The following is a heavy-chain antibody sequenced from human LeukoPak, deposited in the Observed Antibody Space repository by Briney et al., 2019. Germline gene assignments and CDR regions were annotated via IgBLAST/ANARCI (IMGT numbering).Heavy chain of an antibody. CDR2: INPSGGNT. CDR1: GYTFTGYY. Sequence: ASVKVSCKASGYTFTGYYMHWVRQAPGQGLEWMGMINPSGGNTSHAQKFQGRVTMTRDTSTSTVYMELSSLRSEDTAVYSCARDDFGSGSYRAFDIWGQGTMVTVSS. D-gene: IGHD3-10*01. J-gene: IGHJ3*02. CDR3: ARDDFGSGSYRAFDI. V-gene: IGHV1-46*01.